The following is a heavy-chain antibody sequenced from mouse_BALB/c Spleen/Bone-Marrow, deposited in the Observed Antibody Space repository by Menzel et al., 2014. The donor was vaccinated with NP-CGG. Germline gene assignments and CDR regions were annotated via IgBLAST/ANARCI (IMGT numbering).Heavy chain of an antibody. CDR1: GFTFTDYY. V-gene: IGHV7-3*02. J-gene: IGHJ2*01. CDR2: IRNKANGYTT. Sequence: EVHLVESGGGLVQPGGSLRLSCAPSGFTFTDYYMNWVRQPPGKALEWLGFIRNKANGYTTEYSESVKGRFTISRDNSQSILYLQMNILRAEDSATYYCARLGRGYFDYWGQGTTLTVSS. D-gene: IGHD4-1*01. CDR3: ARLGRGYFDY.